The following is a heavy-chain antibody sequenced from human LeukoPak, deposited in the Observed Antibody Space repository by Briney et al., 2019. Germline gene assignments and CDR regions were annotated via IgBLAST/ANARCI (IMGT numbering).Heavy chain of an antibody. D-gene: IGHD2-2*01. V-gene: IGHV3-21*01. J-gene: IGHJ4*02. CDR2: ITSVSSYK. CDR1: GFTFSNYA. Sequence: GGSLRLSCKASGFTFSNYAMDWVRQAPGKGLEWVSSITSVSSYKYYADSVKGRFTISRDNAKNSLFLQMNSLRAEDTAIYYCARDPTADDYWGQGTLATVSS. CDR3: ARDPTADDY.